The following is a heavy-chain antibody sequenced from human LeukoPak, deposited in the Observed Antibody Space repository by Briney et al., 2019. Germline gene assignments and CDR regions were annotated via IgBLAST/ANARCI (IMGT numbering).Heavy chain of an antibody. CDR1: GFTFSNYW. Sequence: GGTLRLSCEASGFTFSNYWMHWVRQAPGKGLVWVSRINSDGINTSYADSVKGRFTISRDNAKNTLNLQMNSLRAEDTAVYYCARDLGQYYDTSDNWFDPWGQGTLVTVSS. CDR3: ARDLGQYYDTSDNWFDP. D-gene: IGHD3-22*01. CDR2: INSDGINT. J-gene: IGHJ5*02. V-gene: IGHV3-74*01.